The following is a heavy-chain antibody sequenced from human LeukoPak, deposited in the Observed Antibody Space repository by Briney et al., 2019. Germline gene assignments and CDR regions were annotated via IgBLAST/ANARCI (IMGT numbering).Heavy chain of an antibody. CDR1: GGSISIYY. Sequence: SQTLSLTCTVSGGSISIYYWSWIRQPPGEGLEWIGYIYFSGSTNYNPSLKSRVTISVDTSKNQFSLKLSSVTAADTAVYYCAAPQYYYDSSGYSSADDFDIWGQGTMVTVSS. V-gene: IGHV4-59*01. CDR3: AAPQYYYDSSGYSSADDFDI. D-gene: IGHD3-22*01. J-gene: IGHJ3*02. CDR2: IYFSGST.